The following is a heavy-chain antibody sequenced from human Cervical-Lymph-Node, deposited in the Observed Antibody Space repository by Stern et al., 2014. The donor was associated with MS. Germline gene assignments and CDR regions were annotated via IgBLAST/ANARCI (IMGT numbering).Heavy chain of an antibody. J-gene: IGHJ4*02. D-gene: IGHD5-18*01. CDR2: INAASGNT. Sequence: QVQLVESGTEVTKPGASVKVSCRTSGYIFSRYIMHWVRQAPGQRLEWMGWINAASGNTNYSQNFRGRVSITRDASASTTYMELTGLRSEDTAIYYCARDLTFVDTSSWPLDYWGQGTLVTVSS. V-gene: IGHV1-3*01. CDR1: GYIFSRYI. CDR3: ARDLTFVDTSSWPLDY.